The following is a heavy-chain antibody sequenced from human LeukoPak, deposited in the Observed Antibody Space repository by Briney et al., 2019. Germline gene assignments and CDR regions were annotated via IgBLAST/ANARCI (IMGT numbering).Heavy chain of an antibody. CDR1: GDPISSHY. D-gene: IGHD5-18*01. V-gene: IGHV4-59*11. CDR2: VYYTGST. Sequence: PSETLSLTCTVSGDPISSHYWSWIRQPPGKGLEWLGYVYYTGSTDYNPSLNSRLTISVDTSKNQFSLKLTSVTAADTAVYYCARGGYSYGLNYYGMDVWGQGTTVTVSS. J-gene: IGHJ6*02. CDR3: ARGGYSYGLNYYGMDV.